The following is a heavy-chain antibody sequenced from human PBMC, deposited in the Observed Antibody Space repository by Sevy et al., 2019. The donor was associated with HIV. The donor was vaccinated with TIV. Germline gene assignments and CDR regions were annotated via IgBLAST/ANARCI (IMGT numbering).Heavy chain of an antibody. V-gene: IGHV1-69*13. CDR1: GGTFSSYA. D-gene: IGHD1-1*01. CDR3: ASSGSTGTTSHFDY. J-gene: IGHJ4*02. Sequence: ASVKVSCKASGGTFSSYAIHWVRQAPGQGLEWMGGIIPMYGTPNYAQKFQGRVTITADESTNTAYMELSSLRSEDTALYYCASSGSTGTTSHFDYWGQGTLVTVSS. CDR2: IIPMYGTP.